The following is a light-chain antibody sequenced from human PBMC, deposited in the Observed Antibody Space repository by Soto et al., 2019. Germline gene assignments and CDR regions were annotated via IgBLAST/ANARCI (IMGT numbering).Light chain of an antibody. CDR3: LLFYTDIRV. Sequence: QAVVTQEPSLTVSPGGTVTLTCGSSTGAVTSGHYPYWFQQKPGQAPRTLIYDTTNKHSWTPARFSGSLLGGKAALTLSGAQLEDEADYYCLLFYTDIRVFGGGTKLTVL. J-gene: IGLJ2*01. CDR2: DTT. CDR1: TGAVTSGHY. V-gene: IGLV7-46*01.